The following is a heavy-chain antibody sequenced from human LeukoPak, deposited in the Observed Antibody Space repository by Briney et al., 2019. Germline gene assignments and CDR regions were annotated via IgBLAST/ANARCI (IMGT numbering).Heavy chain of an antibody. CDR3: ARPYDSSGYYYFDY. CDR1: GFTFSSYG. Sequence: PGRSLRLSCAASGFTFSSYGMHWVRQAPGKGLEWVAVIWYDGSNKYYADSVKGRFTISRDNSKNTLYLQMNSLRAEDTAVYYCARPYDSSGYYYFDYWGQGTLATVSS. D-gene: IGHD3-22*01. CDR2: IWYDGSNK. J-gene: IGHJ4*02. V-gene: IGHV3-33*01.